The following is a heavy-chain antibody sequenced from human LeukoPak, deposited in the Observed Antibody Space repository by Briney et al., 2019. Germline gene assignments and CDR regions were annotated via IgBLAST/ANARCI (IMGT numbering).Heavy chain of an antibody. J-gene: IGHJ4*02. CDR2: ISSSSRYI. V-gene: IGHV3-21*01. Sequence: PGGSLRLSCAASGFTFSSYSMNWVRQAPGKGLEWVSSISSSSRYIYYADSVKGRFTISRDNAKNSLYLQMNSLRAEDTAVYYCARDSAPSIAAAGTGDYWGQGTLVTVSS. D-gene: IGHD6-13*01. CDR1: GFTFSSYS. CDR3: ARDSAPSIAAAGTGDY.